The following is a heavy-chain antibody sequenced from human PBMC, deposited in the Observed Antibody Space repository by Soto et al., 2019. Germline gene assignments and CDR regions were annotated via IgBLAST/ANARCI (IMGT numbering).Heavy chain of an antibody. D-gene: IGHD3-3*01. J-gene: IGHJ5*02. CDR3: ASLTMGVVKNWFDP. CDR2: INSDGSST. CDR1: GFTFSSYW. V-gene: IGHV3-74*01. Sequence: HPGGSLSLSCAASGFTFSSYWMHWVRQAPGKGLVWVSRINSDGSSTSYADSVKGRFTISRDNAKNTLYLQMNSLRAEDTAVYYCASLTMGVVKNWFDPWGQGTLVTVSS.